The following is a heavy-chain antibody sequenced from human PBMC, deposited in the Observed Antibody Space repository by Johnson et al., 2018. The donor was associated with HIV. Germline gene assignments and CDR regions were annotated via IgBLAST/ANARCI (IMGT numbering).Heavy chain of an antibody. Sequence: VQLVESGGGVVQPGGSQRLSCAASGFTFDDYGMSWVRQAPGKGLEWVSGINWNGGSTGYADSVKGRFTISRDNAKKALYLQMNSLRAEDTALYYCARGVSSGYYSNAFDVWGQGTMVTVSS. V-gene: IGHV3-20*04. CDR3: ARGVSSGYYSNAFDV. J-gene: IGHJ3*01. D-gene: IGHD3-22*01. CDR1: GFTFDDYG. CDR2: INWNGGST.